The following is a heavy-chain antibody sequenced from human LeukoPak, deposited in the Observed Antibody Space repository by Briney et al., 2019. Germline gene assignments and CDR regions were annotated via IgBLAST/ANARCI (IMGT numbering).Heavy chain of an antibody. V-gene: IGHV4-39*02. CDR1: GGSISSSSYY. D-gene: IGHD6-13*01. J-gene: IGHJ4*02. Sequence: SETLSLTCTVYGGSISSSSYYWGWIRQPPGKVLEWIGSIFYSGSTYYNPSLKSRVTISVDTSKNHFSQRLSSVTAADTAVYYCARLSLAAENYWGQGNLVTVSS. CDR3: ARLSLAAENY. CDR2: IFYSGST.